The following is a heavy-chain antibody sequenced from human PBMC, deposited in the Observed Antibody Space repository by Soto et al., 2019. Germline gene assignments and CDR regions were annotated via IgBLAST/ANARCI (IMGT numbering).Heavy chain of an antibody. Sequence: SVKVSCKASGFTFTSSAMQWVRQARGQRLEWIGWIVVGSGNTNYAQKFQERVTITRDMSTSTAYMELSSLRSEDTAVYYCAATYYDFWSGYDYWGQGTLVTVSS. J-gene: IGHJ4*02. D-gene: IGHD3-3*01. V-gene: IGHV1-58*02. CDR1: GFTFTSSA. CDR3: AATYYDFWSGYDY. CDR2: IVVGSGNT.